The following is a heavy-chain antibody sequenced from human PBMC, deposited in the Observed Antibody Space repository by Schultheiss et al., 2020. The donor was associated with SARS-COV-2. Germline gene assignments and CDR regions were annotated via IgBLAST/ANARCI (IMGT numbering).Heavy chain of an antibody. D-gene: IGHD6-19*01. CDR1: GGTFSSYA. V-gene: IGHV1-18*01. CDR2: ISAYNGNT. CDR3: ARENIEAVAAPEDY. J-gene: IGHJ4*02. Sequence: ASVKVSCKASGGTFSSYAISWVRQAPGQGLEWMGRISAYNGNTNYAQKLQGRVTMTTDTSTSTAYMELRSLRSDDTAVYYCARENIEAVAAPEDYWGQGTLVTVSS.